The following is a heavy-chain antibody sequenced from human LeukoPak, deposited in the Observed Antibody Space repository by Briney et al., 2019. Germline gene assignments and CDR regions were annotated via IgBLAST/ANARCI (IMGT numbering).Heavy chain of an antibody. CDR1: GGSISSYY. V-gene: IGHV4-59*01. CDR2: IYYSGST. J-gene: IGHJ5*02. Sequence: SETLSHTCTVSGGSISSYYWSWIRQPPGKGLEWIGYIYYSGSTNYNPSLKSRVTISVDTSKNQFSLKLSSVTAADTAVYYCARTRSGSYYRGNDWFDPWGQGTLVTVSS. D-gene: IGHD3-10*01. CDR3: ARTRSGSYYRGNDWFDP.